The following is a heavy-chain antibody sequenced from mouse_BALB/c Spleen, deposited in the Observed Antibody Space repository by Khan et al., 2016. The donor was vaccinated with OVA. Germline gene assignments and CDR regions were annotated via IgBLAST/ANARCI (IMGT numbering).Heavy chain of an antibody. CDR1: GYAFTSYL. V-gene: IGHV1-54*01. Sequence: QVQLQQSGAELVGPGTSVKVSCKASGYAFTSYLIEWVNQRPGQGLEWIGLINPGNGITNYNEKFRGKATLTADKSSTTAYMQFSSLTSDDSAVYFCVRSQLGLRFDYWGQGTTLTVSS. CDR2: INPGNGIT. CDR3: VRSQLGLRFDY. D-gene: IGHD3-1*01. J-gene: IGHJ2*01.